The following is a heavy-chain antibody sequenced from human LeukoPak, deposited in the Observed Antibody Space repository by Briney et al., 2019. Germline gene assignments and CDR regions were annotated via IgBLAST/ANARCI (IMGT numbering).Heavy chain of an antibody. CDR3: AKDYGVTIFGVPLG. Sequence: GGSLRLSCAASGFTFSSYAMSRVRQAPGKGLEWVSAISGSGGSTYYADSVKGRFTISRDNSKNTLYLTMNSLRAEDTAVYYCAKDYGVTIFGVPLGWGQGTLVTVSS. V-gene: IGHV3-23*01. CDR2: ISGSGGST. J-gene: IGHJ4*02. D-gene: IGHD3-3*01. CDR1: GFTFSSYA.